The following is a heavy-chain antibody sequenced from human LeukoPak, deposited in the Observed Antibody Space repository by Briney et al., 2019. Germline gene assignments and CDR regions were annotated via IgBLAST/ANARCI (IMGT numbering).Heavy chain of an antibody. V-gene: IGHV1-69*13. CDR3: ARGPLLRFLEWLYYYYGMDV. J-gene: IGHJ6*02. CDR1: GGTFSSYA. D-gene: IGHD3-3*01. Sequence: SVKVSCKASGGTFSSYAISWVRQAPGQGLEWMGGIIPIFGTANYAQKFQGRVTITADESTSTAYMELSSLRSEDTAVYYCARGPLLRFLEWLYYYYGMDVWGQGTTVTVSS. CDR2: IIPIFGTA.